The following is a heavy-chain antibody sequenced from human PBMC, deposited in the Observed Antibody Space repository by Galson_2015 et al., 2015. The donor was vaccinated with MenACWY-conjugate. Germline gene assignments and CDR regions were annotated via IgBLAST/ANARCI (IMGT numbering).Heavy chain of an antibody. CDR2: ISAYNGNT. CDR1: GYTFTSYG. Sequence: SVKVSCKASGYTFTSYGISWVRQAPGQGLEWMGWISAYNGNTDYAQKLQGRVTMTTDTSKRIAYMELRSLRSDDTAVYYCERGYRLVILRSLNYFDYWGQGTLVTVSS. V-gene: IGHV1-18*01. CDR3: ERGYRLVILRSLNYFDY. J-gene: IGHJ4*02. D-gene: IGHD3-9*01.